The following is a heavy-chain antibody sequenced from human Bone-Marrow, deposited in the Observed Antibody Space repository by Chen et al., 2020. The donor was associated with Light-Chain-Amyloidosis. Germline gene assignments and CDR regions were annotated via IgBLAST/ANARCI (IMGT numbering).Heavy chain of an antibody. J-gene: IGHJ6*02. V-gene: IGHV3-30*01. D-gene: IGHD6-13*01. CDR2: ISYDGSNK. CDR1: GFTFSSYA. Sequence: QVQLVESGGGVVQPGRSLRLSCAASGFTFSSYAMHWVRQAPGKGLEWVAVISYDGSNKYYADSVKGRFTISRDNSKNTLYLQMNSLRAEDTAVYYCARGGIATFYYYYCGMDVWGQGTTVTVSS. CDR3: ARGGIATFYYYYCGMDV.